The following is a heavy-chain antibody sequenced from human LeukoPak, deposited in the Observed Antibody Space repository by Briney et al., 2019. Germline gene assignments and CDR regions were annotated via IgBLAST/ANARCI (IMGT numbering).Heavy chain of an antibody. Sequence: PGGSLRLSCAASGFTFSSYSMNWVRQAPGKGLEWVSFISTSSSYIYYADSVKGRFTISRDNAKNSLHLQMNSLRAEDTAVYFCASEGDSSSWRFDYWGQGTLVTVSS. D-gene: IGHD6-13*01. CDR2: ISTSSSYI. V-gene: IGHV3-21*01. CDR3: ASEGDSSSWRFDY. J-gene: IGHJ4*02. CDR1: GFTFSSYS.